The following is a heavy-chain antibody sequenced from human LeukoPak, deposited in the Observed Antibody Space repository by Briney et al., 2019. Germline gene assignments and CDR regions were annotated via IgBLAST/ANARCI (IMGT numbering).Heavy chain of an antibody. CDR1: GFTFSSYA. CDR2: ISGSGGST. V-gene: IGHV3-23*01. D-gene: IGHD6-19*01. Sequence: GGSLRLSCAASGFTFSSYAMSWVRQAPGKGLEWVSAISGSGGSTYYADSVKGRFTNSRDNSKNTLYLQMNSLRAEDTAVYYCAKDLEQWLYFFDYWGQGTLVTVSS. J-gene: IGHJ4*02. CDR3: AKDLEQWLYFFDY.